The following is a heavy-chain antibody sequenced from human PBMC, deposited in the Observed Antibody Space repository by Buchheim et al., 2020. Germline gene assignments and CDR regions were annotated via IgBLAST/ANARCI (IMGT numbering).Heavy chain of an antibody. J-gene: IGHJ4*02. D-gene: IGHD3-10*01. CDR1: GFTFSSYA. CDR3: ASLLWFGELLPNQGGDY. CDR2: ISYDGSNK. Sequence: QVQLVESGGGVVQPGRSLRPSCAASGFTFSSYAMHWVRQAPGKGLEWVAVISYDGSNKYYADSVKGRFTISRDNSKNTLYLQMNSLRAEDTAVYYCASLLWFGELLPNQGGDYWGQGTL. V-gene: IGHV3-30-3*01.